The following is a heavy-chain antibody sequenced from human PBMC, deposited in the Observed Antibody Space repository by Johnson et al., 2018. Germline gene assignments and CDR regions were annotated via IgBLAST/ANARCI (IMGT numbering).Heavy chain of an antibody. CDR1: YYTFSPYG. CDR3: ARDRRTDQRLVPGY. J-gene: IGHJ4*02. V-gene: IGHV1-18*01. CDR2: VSARNGDT. Sequence: QVRLVQSGAEVKTPRASVKISCKGSYYTFSPYGLNWVRQAPGRGLEWMGWVSARNGDTKYAQKFQDRVTMSTDPSRTTVHMQLSSLTSADTAVHYCARDRRTDQRLVPGYWGQGTLVTVP. D-gene: IGHD6-13*01.